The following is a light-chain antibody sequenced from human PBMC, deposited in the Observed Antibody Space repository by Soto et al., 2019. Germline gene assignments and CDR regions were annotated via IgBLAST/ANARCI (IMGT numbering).Light chain of an antibody. Sequence: QSALTQPRSVSGSPGQSGTISCTGTSSDVGTYNYVSWYQQHPGKAPKLMIYDVSQRPSGVPDRFSGSKSGNTASLTISGLQAEDESDYYCCSYVGSYTSVFGGGTKLTVL. CDR3: CSYVGSYTSV. CDR2: DVS. J-gene: IGLJ2*01. V-gene: IGLV2-11*01. CDR1: SSDVGTYNY.